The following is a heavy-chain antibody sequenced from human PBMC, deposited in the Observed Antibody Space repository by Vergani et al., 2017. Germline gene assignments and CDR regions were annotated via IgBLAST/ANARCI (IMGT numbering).Heavy chain of an antibody. Sequence: EVQLVESGGGLVQPGGSLRLSCAASGFTFSSYSMNWVRQAPGKGLEWVSYISSSSSTIYYADSVKGRFTISRDNAKNSLYLQMNSLRAEDTAVYYCARAPGYCSSTSCYDYYYYYMDVWGKXP. CDR2: ISSSSSTI. V-gene: IGHV3-48*01. D-gene: IGHD2-2*03. CDR3: ARAPGYCSSTSCYDYYYYYMDV. J-gene: IGHJ6*03. CDR1: GFTFSSYS.